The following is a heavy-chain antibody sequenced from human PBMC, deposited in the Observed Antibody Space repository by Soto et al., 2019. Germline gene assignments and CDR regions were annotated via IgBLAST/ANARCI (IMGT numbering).Heavy chain of an antibody. CDR3: AKDLREFVVANNWFDP. CDR2: ISGSGGST. D-gene: IGHD2-15*01. CDR1: GFTFSSYA. Sequence: GGSLRLSCAASGFTFSSYAMSWVRQAPGKGLEWVSAISGSGGSTYYADSVKGRFTISRDNSKNTLYLQMNSLRAEDTAVYYCAKDLREFVVANNWFDPWGQGTLVTVSS. J-gene: IGHJ5*02. V-gene: IGHV3-23*01.